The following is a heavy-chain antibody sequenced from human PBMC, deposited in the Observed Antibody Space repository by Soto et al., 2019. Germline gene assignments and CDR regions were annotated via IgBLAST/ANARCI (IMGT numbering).Heavy chain of an antibody. CDR2: IYYSGST. CDR3: ARHKGFFDY. CDR1: GGSISSSSYY. V-gene: IGHV4-39*01. Sequence: SETLSLTCTVSGGSISSSSYYWGWIRQPPGKGLEWIESIYYSGSTYYNPSLKSRVTISVDTSKNQFSLKLSSVTAADTAVYYCARHKGFFDYWGQGTLVTVSS. J-gene: IGHJ4*02.